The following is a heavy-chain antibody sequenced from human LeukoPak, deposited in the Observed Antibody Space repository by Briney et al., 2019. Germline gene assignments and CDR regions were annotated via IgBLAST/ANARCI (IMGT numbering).Heavy chain of an antibody. CDR1: GDSISSSGYF. J-gene: IGHJ3*02. CDR2: IHYSGST. V-gene: IGHV4-39*07. D-gene: IGHD3-10*01. Sequence: SETLSLTCTVSGDSISSSGYFWGWIRQPPGKGLERIGNIHYSGSTNYNPSLKSRVTISVDTSKNQFSLKLSSVTAADTAVYYCARGLYYYGSGSFFGIWGQGTMVTVSS. CDR3: ARGLYYYGSGSFFGI.